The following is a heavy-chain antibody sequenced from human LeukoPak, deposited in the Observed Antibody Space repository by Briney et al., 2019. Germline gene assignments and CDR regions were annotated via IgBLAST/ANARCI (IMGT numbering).Heavy chain of an antibody. CDR3: ARDPGATGY. D-gene: IGHD1-26*01. V-gene: IGHV3-23*01. Sequence: PGGSLRLSCAASGFTFSSSAMSWVRQAPGKGLEWVSAISNNGGYTYYADSVQGRFTISRDNAKNSLYLQMNGLRAEDTAVYYCARDPGATGYWGQGTLVTVSS. CDR1: GFTFSSSA. J-gene: IGHJ4*02. CDR2: ISNNGGYT.